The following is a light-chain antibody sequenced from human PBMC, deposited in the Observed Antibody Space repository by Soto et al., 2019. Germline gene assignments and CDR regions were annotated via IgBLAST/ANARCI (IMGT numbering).Light chain of an antibody. J-gene: IGKJ5*01. CDR3: QQYGSAPLT. V-gene: IGKV3-20*01. CDR1: QSLRNNY. Sequence: IVLTQSPGTLSLSPGERVTLSCRASQSLRNNYLAWYQQKPAQAPRHLFLGASIRATGIPDRFSGSGFGTDFTLTINRLAPEDFAVYYCQQYGSAPLTFGHGTRLEIK. CDR2: GAS.